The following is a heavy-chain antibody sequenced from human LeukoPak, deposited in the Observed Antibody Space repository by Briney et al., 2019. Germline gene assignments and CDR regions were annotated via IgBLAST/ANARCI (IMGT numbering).Heavy chain of an antibody. V-gene: IGHV3-53*01. J-gene: IGHJ6*03. CDR3: AADSGGQVTYSPSDYYYYYMDV. CDR1: GFTVSSNY. D-gene: IGHD3-10*01. CDR2: IYSGGST. Sequence: PGGSLRLSSAASGFTVSSNYMSWVRQAPGKGLEWVSVIYSGGSTYYADSVKGRFTISRDNSKNTLYLQMNSLRAEDTAVYYCAADSGGQVTYSPSDYYYYYMDVWGKGTTVTVSS.